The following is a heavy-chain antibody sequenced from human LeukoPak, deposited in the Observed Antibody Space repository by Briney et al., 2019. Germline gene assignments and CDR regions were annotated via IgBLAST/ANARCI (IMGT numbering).Heavy chain of an antibody. V-gene: IGHV1-69*13. D-gene: IGHD4-17*01. CDR3: ARGSPLIRLLRYYYYGMDV. CDR2: IIPIFGTA. Sequence: GASVKVSCKASGGTFSSYAISWVRQAPGQGLEWMGGIIPIFGTANYAQKFQGRVTITADESTSTAYMELSSLRSEDTAVYYCARGSPLIRLLRYYYYGMDVWGQGTTVTVSS. J-gene: IGHJ6*02. CDR1: GGTFSSYA.